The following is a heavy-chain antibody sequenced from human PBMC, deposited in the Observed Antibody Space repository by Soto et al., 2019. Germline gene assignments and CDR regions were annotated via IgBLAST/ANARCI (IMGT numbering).Heavy chain of an antibody. CDR2: ISYGGSNK. V-gene: IGHV3-30*18. D-gene: IGHD6-19*01. J-gene: IGHJ4*02. Sequence: QVQLVESGGGVVQPGRSLRLSCAASGFTFRSYGMHWVRQAPGKGLEWVAVISYGGSNKFYADSVKGRFTISRDNSKNTLYLKVNSLRAEDTAMYYCAKDYGSGWTMGDFWGQGTLVTVSS. CDR1: GFTFRSYG. CDR3: AKDYGSGWTMGDF.